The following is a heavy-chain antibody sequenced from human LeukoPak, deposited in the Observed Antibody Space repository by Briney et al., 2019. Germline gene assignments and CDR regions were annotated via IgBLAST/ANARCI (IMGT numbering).Heavy chain of an antibody. Sequence: SETLSLTCTVSGGSISSGDYYWSWIRQPPGKGLERIGYIYYSGSTYYNPSLESRVTISVDTSKNQFSLKLSSVTAADTAVYYCARGGVLDFDYWGQGTLVTVSS. V-gene: IGHV4-30-4*01. J-gene: IGHJ4*02. CDR1: GGSISSGDYY. CDR2: IYYSGST. D-gene: IGHD5/OR15-5a*01. CDR3: ARGGVLDFDY.